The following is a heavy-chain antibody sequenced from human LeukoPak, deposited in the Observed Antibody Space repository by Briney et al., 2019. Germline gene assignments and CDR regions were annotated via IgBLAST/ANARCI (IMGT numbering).Heavy chain of an antibody. CDR2: ISASGTTI. D-gene: IGHD2-15*01. Sequence: GGSLRLSCAASGFSFSSYEMNWVRQAPGKGLEWVSYISASGTTIYYADSVKGRFTISRDNAEKSLYLQMNSLRAEDTAVYYCARDCGGGSCYGPYDAFDIWGQGTMVTVSS. J-gene: IGHJ3*02. CDR1: GFSFSSYE. V-gene: IGHV3-48*03. CDR3: ARDCGGGSCYGPYDAFDI.